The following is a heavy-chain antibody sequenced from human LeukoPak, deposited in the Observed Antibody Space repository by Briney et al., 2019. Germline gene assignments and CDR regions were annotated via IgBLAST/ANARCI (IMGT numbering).Heavy chain of an antibody. V-gene: IGHV3-7*03. D-gene: IGHD3-9*01. CDR1: GFIFSSHW. J-gene: IGHJ6*02. CDR2: IKYDGSEQ. Sequence: GGSLRLSCTSSGFIFSSHWMNWVRQAPGKGPEWVANIKYDGSEQYYVDSVKGRFSISRDNTKNLLYLQMNSLRVEDTAVYYCRGILTGRTYYGMDVWGQGTTVTVSS. CDR3: RGILTGRTYYGMDV.